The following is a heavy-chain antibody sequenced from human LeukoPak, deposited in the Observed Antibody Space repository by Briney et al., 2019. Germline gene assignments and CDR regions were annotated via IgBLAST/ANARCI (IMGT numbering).Heavy chain of an antibody. CDR1: GGSISGYY. CDR3: ARVTANTAMVSSIYYYYYGMDV. V-gene: IGHV4-59*01. D-gene: IGHD5-18*01. Sequence: PSETLSLTCTVSGGSISGYYWSWIRQPPGKGLEWIGYIYYSGSTNYNPSLKSRVTISVDTSKNQFSLKLSSVTAADTAVYYCARVTANTAMVSSIYYYYYGMDVWGQGTTVTVSS. J-gene: IGHJ6*02. CDR2: IYYSGST.